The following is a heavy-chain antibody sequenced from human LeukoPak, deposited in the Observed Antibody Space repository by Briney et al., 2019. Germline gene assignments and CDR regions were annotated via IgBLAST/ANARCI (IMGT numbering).Heavy chain of an antibody. V-gene: IGHV4-34*01. CDR3: ARILGYCSSTSCPSVAFDI. J-gene: IGHJ3*02. CDR2: INHSGST. D-gene: IGHD2-2*01. Sequence: SETLSLTCAVYGGSFSGYYWSWIRQPPGKGLEWIGEINHSGSTNYNPSLKRRVTISVDTSKNQFSLKLSSVTAADTAVYYCARILGYCSSTSCPSVAFDIWGQGTMVTVSS. CDR1: GGSFSGYY.